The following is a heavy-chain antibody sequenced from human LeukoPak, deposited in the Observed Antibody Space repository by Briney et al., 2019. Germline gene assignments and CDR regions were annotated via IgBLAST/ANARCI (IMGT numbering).Heavy chain of an antibody. V-gene: IGHV3-23*01. J-gene: IGHJ5*02. CDR3: AKIPYSSGWVQNWFDP. Sequence: GGSLRLSCAASGFTFSSYAMSWVRQAPGKGLEWVSAISGSGGSTYYADSVKGRFTISRDNSKNTLYLQMNSLRAEDTAVYYCAKIPYSSGWVQNWFDPWGQGTLVTVSS. CDR2: ISGSGGST. CDR1: GFTFSSYA. D-gene: IGHD6-19*01.